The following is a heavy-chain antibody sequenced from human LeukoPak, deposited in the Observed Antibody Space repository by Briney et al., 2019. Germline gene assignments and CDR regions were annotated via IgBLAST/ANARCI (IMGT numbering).Heavy chain of an antibody. CDR1: GFTFSNYA. J-gene: IGHJ4*02. V-gene: IGHV3-23*01. CDR2: ISGGGGST. CDR3: AKERDFYGTGREY. Sequence: GGSLRLSCAASGFTFSNYAMSWVRQAPGKGLEWVSNISGGGGSTYYADSVKGRFTISRDNSKNTLYLQMNSLKAEDTAVFYCAKERDFYGTGREYWGQGTLVTVSS. D-gene: IGHD3-10*01.